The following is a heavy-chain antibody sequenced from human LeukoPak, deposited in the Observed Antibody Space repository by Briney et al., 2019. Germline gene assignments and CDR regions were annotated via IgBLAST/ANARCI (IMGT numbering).Heavy chain of an antibody. Sequence: SETLSLTCTVSGGSISSGSYYWSWIRQPAGKGLEWIGRIYTSGSTNYNPSLKSRVTISVDASKNQFSLKLSSVTAADTPVYYCAREVEEVGATYYFDYWGQGTLVTVSS. CDR1: GGSISSGSYY. D-gene: IGHD1-26*01. V-gene: IGHV4-61*02. CDR2: IYTSGST. CDR3: AREVEEVGATYYFDY. J-gene: IGHJ4*02.